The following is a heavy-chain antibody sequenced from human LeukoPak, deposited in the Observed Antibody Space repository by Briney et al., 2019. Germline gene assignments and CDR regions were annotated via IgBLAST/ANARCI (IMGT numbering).Heavy chain of an antibody. CDR1: GGSISSGDYY. D-gene: IGHD2-15*01. V-gene: IGHV4-30-4*01. CDR2: IYYSGST. J-gene: IGHJ3*02. CDR3: ASSTYCSGGSCYSENAFDI. Sequence: SETLSLTCTVSGGSISSGDYYWSWIRQPPGQGLEWIGYIYYSGSTYYNPSLKSRVTISVDTSKNQFSLKLSSVTAADTAVYYCASSTYCSGGSCYSENAFDIWGQGTMVTVSS.